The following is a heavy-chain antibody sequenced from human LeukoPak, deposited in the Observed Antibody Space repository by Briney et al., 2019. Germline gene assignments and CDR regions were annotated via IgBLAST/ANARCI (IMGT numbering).Heavy chain of an antibody. D-gene: IGHD2-15*01. V-gene: IGHV4-59*08. CDR1: GGSISSYY. Sequence: SETLSLTCTVSGGSISSYYWSWIRQPPGKGLEWIGYIYYSGSTNYNPSLKSRVTISVDTSKNQFSLKLSSVTAADTAVYYCARGVAAQWEDYYYYGMDVWGQGTTVTASS. J-gene: IGHJ6*02. CDR3: ARGVAAQWEDYYYYGMDV. CDR2: IYYSGST.